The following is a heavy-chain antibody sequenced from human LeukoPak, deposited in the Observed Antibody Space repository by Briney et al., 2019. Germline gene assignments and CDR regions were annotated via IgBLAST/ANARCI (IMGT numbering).Heavy chain of an antibody. V-gene: IGHV4-59*08. Sequence: SETLSLTCTVSGGPISTYYWTWIRQPPGKGLEWIGFIYYTGGTKYNPSLESRVTISLDMSKNQFSLKLSSVTAADTAVYYCARRLAVTGRYYFDYWGQGTLVTVSS. CDR3: ARRLAVTGRYYFDY. CDR2: IYYTGGT. J-gene: IGHJ4*02. CDR1: GGPISTYY. D-gene: IGHD6-19*01.